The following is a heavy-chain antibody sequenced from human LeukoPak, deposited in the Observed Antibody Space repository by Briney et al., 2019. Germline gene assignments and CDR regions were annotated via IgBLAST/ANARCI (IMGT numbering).Heavy chain of an antibody. CDR3: AKQLRYFDWPPLDY. D-gene: IGHD3-9*01. CDR2: IRYDGSNK. CDR1: GFTFSSYA. J-gene: IGHJ4*02. V-gene: IGHV3-30*02. Sequence: GGSLRLSCAASGFTFSSYAMSWVRQAPGKGLEWVAFIRYDGSNKYYADSVKGRFTISRDNSKNTLYLQMNSLRAEDTAVYYCAKQLRYFDWPPLDYWGQGTLVTVSS.